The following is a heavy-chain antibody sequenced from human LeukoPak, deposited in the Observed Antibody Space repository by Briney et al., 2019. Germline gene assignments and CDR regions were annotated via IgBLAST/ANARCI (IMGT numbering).Heavy chain of an antibody. CDR2: INHSGST. CDR1: GGSFSGYY. D-gene: IGHD2-2*01. Sequence: SATLSLTCAVYGGSFSGYYWSWIRQPPGKGLEWIGEINHSGSTNYNPSLKSRVTISVDTSKNQFSLRLTSVTAADTAVYYCASFSCSSTTCPRNYYYYMDVWGKGTTVTVSS. J-gene: IGHJ6*03. CDR3: ASFSCSSTTCPRNYYYYMDV. V-gene: IGHV4-34*01.